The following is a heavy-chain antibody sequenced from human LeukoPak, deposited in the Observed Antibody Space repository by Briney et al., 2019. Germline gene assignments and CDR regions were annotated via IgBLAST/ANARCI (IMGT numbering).Heavy chain of an antibody. Sequence: SGGSLRLSCAASGFTFSSYSMNWGREAPGRGLEWVSSISSSSSYIYYADSVKGRFTISRDNAKNSLYLQMNSLRAEDTAVYYCARDGEVVVTAFYFDYWGQGTLVTVSS. CDR3: ARDGEVVVTAFYFDY. D-gene: IGHD2-21*02. CDR1: GFTFSSYS. J-gene: IGHJ4*02. CDR2: ISSSSSYI. V-gene: IGHV3-21*01.